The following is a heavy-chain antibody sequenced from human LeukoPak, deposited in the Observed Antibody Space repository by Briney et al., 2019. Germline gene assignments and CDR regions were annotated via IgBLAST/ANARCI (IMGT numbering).Heavy chain of an antibody. Sequence: SETLSLTCAVYGGSFSGYYWSWIRQPPGKGLEWIGEINHSGSTNYNPSLKSRVTISVDTSKYQFSLKLSSVTAADTAVYYCARFTIFGVVRDDAFDIWGQGTMVTVSS. CDR1: GGSFSGYY. CDR2: INHSGST. D-gene: IGHD3-3*01. CDR3: ARFTIFGVVRDDAFDI. V-gene: IGHV4-34*01. J-gene: IGHJ3*02.